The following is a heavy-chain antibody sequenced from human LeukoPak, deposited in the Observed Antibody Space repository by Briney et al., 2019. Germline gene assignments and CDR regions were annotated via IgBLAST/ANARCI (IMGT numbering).Heavy chain of an antibody. CDR1: GFTFSSYA. CDR2: ISGSGGST. Sequence: GGSLRLSCAASGFTFSSYAMSWVRQAPGKGLEWVSAISGSGGSTYYADSVKGRFTISRDNSKNTLYLQMNSLRSEDTAVYYCARDSNLGYCSSTSCFKRPRERFDPWGQGTLVTVSS. D-gene: IGHD2-2*01. CDR3: ARDSNLGYCSSTSCFKRPRERFDP. J-gene: IGHJ5*02. V-gene: IGHV3-23*01.